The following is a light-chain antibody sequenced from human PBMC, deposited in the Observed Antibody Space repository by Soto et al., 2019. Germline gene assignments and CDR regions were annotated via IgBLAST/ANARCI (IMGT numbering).Light chain of an antibody. Sequence: QSALTQPASVSGSPGQTITMSCTGTSRDVGGYNYVSWYQQHPGKAPKLMIYDVSNRPSGVSNRFSGSKSGNTASLTISGLQAEDEADYYCSSYTSRGAVFGGGTQLTVL. CDR1: SRDVGGYNY. CDR3: SSYTSRGAV. V-gene: IGLV2-14*01. J-gene: IGLJ7*01. CDR2: DVS.